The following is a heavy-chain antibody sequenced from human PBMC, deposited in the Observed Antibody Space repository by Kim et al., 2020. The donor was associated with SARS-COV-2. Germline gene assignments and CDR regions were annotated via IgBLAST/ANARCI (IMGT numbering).Heavy chain of an antibody. D-gene: IGHD3-10*01. Sequence: GGSLRLSCAASGFTFSSYAMHWVRQAPGKGLEWVAVISYYESNKYYADSVKGRFTISRDNSKNTLYLQMNSLRAEDTAVYYCARGADYYGSGSYLPVTDAFDIWGQGTMVTVSS. CDR3: ARGADYYGSGSYLPVTDAFDI. CDR1: GFTFSSYA. CDR2: ISYYESNK. J-gene: IGHJ3*02. V-gene: IGHV3-30*04.